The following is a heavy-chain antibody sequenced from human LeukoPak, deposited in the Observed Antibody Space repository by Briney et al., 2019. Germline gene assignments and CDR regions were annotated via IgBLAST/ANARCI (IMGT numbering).Heavy chain of an antibody. D-gene: IGHD3-10*01. CDR2: ISSSSSYR. Sequence: GGSLRLSCAASGFTFSSYTMNWVRQAPGKGLEWVSSISSSSSYRYYADSVKGRLTISRDNSKNSLYLQMNSLRAEDTAVYYCARDRWWFGELSSLEHRGQGTPVSVSS. J-gene: IGHJ1*01. CDR3: ARDRWWFGELSSLEH. CDR1: GFTFSSYT. V-gene: IGHV3-21*01.